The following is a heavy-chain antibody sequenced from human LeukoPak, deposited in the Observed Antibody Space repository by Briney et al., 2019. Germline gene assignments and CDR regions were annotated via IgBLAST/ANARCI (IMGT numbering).Heavy chain of an antibody. J-gene: IGHJ4*02. Sequence: ASVKVSCKASGYTFTSYDINWVRQATGQGLEWMGWMNPNSGNTGYAQKFQGRDTMTRNTSISTAYMELSSLRSEDTAVYYCARAKSWNRYYFDYWGQGTLVTVSS. V-gene: IGHV1-8*01. D-gene: IGHD1-1*01. CDR2: MNPNSGNT. CDR1: GYTFTSYD. CDR3: ARAKSWNRYYFDY.